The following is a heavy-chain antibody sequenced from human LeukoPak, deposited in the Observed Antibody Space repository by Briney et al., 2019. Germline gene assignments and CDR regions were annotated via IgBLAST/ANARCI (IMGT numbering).Heavy chain of an antibody. CDR3: ARAYCTGGSCYIDY. CDR2: ISPGGGSA. J-gene: IGHJ4*02. Sequence: ASVKVSCKASGYTFSSYYVHWVRQAPGQGLEWMGIISPGGGSATYAQKFKGRVTMTRDTSTSTVYLELSSLRSEDTAVYYCARAYCTGGSCYIDYWGQGTRVTVSS. V-gene: IGHV1-46*01. D-gene: IGHD2-15*01. CDR1: GYTFSSYY.